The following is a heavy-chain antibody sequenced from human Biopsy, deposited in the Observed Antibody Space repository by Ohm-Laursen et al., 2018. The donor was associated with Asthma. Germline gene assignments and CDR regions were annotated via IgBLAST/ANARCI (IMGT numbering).Heavy chain of an antibody. CDR1: GFTFSSYA. J-gene: IGHJ4*02. Sequence: SLRLSCAASGFTFSSYAMNWVRQAPGKGLEWVSTVSGSGGNTYYAGSVKGRFTISRDNSKNTLYLQMNSLRAEDTAVYYCAKGGGDIVVVISATTLDYWGQGALVTVSS. CDR2: VSGSGGNT. D-gene: IGHD2-15*01. CDR3: AKGGGDIVVVISATTLDY. V-gene: IGHV3-23*01.